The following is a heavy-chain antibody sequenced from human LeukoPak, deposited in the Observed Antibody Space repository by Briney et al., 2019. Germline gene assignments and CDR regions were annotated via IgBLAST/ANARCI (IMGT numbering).Heavy chain of an antibody. CDR3: ARDKSYGDSEDY. Sequence: GGSLRPSCSASGFIFSNYWMSWVRQAPGKGLEWVANIKQDGRDKYYVDSVKGRFTISRDNAKNSLSLQMNSLRAEDTAVYFCARDKSYGDSEDYWGQGTLVTVSS. CDR1: GFIFSNYW. J-gene: IGHJ4*02. CDR2: IKQDGRDK. V-gene: IGHV3-7*05. D-gene: IGHD4-17*01.